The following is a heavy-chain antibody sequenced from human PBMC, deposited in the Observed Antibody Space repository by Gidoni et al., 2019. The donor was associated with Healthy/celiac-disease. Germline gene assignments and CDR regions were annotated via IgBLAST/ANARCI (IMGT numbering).Heavy chain of an antibody. CDR1: GGSFSGYY. D-gene: IGHD3-3*01. J-gene: IGHJ4*02. CDR3: ARGPTYYDFWSGYYTYPGYFDY. Sequence: QVQLQQWGAGLLKPSETLSLTCAVYGGSFSGYYWRWIRQPPGKGLEWIGEINHSGSTNYNPSLKSRVTISVDTSKNQFSLKLSSVTAADTAVYYCARGPTYYDFWSGYYTYPGYFDYWGQGTLVTVSS. CDR2: INHSGST. V-gene: IGHV4-34*01.